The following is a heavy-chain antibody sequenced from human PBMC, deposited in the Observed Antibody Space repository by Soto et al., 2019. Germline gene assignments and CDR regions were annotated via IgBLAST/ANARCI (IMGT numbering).Heavy chain of an antibody. CDR3: AKDRGYSSGRRFDP. CDR2: ISGSGGST. CDR1: GFTFSSYA. D-gene: IGHD6-19*01. J-gene: IGHJ5*02. V-gene: IGHV3-23*01. Sequence: GGSLRLSCAASGFTFSSYAMSWVRQAPGKGLEWVSAISGSGGSTYYADSVRGRLTISRDNSKNTLYLQMNSLRAEDTAVYYCAKDRGYSSGRRFDPWGQGTLVTVSS.